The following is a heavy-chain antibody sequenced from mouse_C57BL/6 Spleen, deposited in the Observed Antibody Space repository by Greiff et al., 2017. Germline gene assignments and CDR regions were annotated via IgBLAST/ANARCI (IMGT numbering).Heavy chain of an antibody. CDR2: ISSGGDYI. J-gene: IGHJ4*01. CDR3: TRHLLRPTYAMDY. V-gene: IGHV5-9-1*02. CDR1: GFTFSSYA. D-gene: IGHD1-1*01. Sequence: EVKLMESGEGLVKPGGSLKLSCAASGFTFSSYAMSWVRQTPEKRLEWVAYISSGGDYIYYADTVKGRFTISRDNARNTLYLQMSSLKSEDTAMYYCTRHLLRPTYAMDYWGQGTSVTVSS.